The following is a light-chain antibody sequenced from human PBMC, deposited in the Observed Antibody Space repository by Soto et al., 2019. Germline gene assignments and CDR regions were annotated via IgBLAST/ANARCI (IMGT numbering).Light chain of an antibody. CDR1: QSISSY. J-gene: IGKJ2*03. CDR3: QVSYSMLYS. CDR2: AAS. Sequence: DIEVTQSKSSLSASVGDRVTITCRASQSISSYLNWYQQKPGKAPKLLIYAASSLQSGVPSRFSGSGSGTDFTLTISSLQPEDFATYYCQVSYSMLYSFCQ. V-gene: IGKV1-39*01.